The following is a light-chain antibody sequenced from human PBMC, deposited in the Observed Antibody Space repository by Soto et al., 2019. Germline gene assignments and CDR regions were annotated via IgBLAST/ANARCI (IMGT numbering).Light chain of an antibody. CDR2: EVS. Sequence: QSVLAQPASASGSPGQTIAISCPGTSSDGGSYNLVSWYQQHPGKAPKAMFYEVSKRPSGVSDRFSGCKSGNTASLTISGLQADDEADSSSFLYAGSPYDVGTGTNVTVL. J-gene: IGLJ1*01. CDR1: SSDGGSYNL. V-gene: IGLV2-23*02. CDR3: FLYAGSPYD.